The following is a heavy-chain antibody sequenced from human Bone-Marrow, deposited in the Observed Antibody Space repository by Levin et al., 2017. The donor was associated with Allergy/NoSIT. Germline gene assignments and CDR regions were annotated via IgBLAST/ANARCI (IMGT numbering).Heavy chain of an antibody. Sequence: GGSLRLSCAASGFTFSSYGMHWVRQAPGKGLEWVAVISYDGSNKYYADSVKGRFTISRDNSKNTLYLQMNSLRAEDTAVYYCAKDVVATIPHYYYYYGMDVWGQGTTVTVSS. CDR1: GFTFSSYG. V-gene: IGHV3-30*18. D-gene: IGHD5-12*01. CDR2: ISYDGSNK. CDR3: AKDVVATIPHYYYYYGMDV. J-gene: IGHJ6*02.